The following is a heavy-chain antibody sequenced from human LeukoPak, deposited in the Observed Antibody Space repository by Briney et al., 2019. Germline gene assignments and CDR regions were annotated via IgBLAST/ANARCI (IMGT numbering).Heavy chain of an antibody. CDR1: GYTFTGYY. Sequence: ASVKVSCKASGYTFTGYYMHWVRQAPGQGLEWMGWINPNSGGTNYAQKFQGRVTMTRDTSISTAYMELSRLRPDDTAVYYCARESDQLLPYFDYWGQGTLVTVSS. V-gene: IGHV1-2*02. CDR2: INPNSGGT. CDR3: ARESDQLLPYFDY. J-gene: IGHJ4*02. D-gene: IGHD2-2*01.